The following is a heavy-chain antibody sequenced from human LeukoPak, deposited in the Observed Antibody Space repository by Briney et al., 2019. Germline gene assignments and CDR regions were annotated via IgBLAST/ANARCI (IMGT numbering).Heavy chain of an antibody. J-gene: IGHJ4*02. CDR1: GGTFSSYA. Sequence: SVKVSCKASGGTFSSYAIGWVRQAPGQGLEWMGGIIPIFGTANYAQKFQGRVTITADKSTSTAYMELSSLRSEDTAVYYCARGGVVPAAMIFSAFDYWGQGTLVTVSS. V-gene: IGHV1-69*06. D-gene: IGHD2-2*01. CDR3: ARGGVVPAAMIFSAFDY. CDR2: IIPIFGTA.